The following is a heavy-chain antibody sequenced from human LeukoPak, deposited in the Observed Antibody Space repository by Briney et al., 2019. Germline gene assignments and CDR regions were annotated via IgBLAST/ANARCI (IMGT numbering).Heavy chain of an antibody. J-gene: IGHJ3*01. CDR2: INQDGSEK. Sequence: PGGSLRLSCVASGITFRNYWMSWVRQAPGKGLEWVANINQDGSEKYYVDSVRGVFTISRDKARNTLFLQMNGLRVEDTAVYFCARESGLELPKPFDLWGQGTRVTVSS. CDR3: ARESGLELPKPFDL. D-gene: IGHD1-7*01. CDR1: GITFRNYW. V-gene: IGHV3-7*01.